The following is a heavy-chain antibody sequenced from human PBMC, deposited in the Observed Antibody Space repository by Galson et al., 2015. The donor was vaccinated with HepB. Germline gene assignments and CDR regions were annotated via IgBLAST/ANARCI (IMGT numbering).Heavy chain of an antibody. D-gene: IGHD2-2*01. Sequence: SVKVSCKASGYTFTSYGISWVRQAPGQGLEWMGWISAYNGNTNYAQKLQGRVTMTTDTSTSTAYMELRSLRSDDTAVYYCARDIVVVPAAPQRSYYYYYYVDVWGKGTTVTVSS. CDR3: ARDIVVVPAAPQRSYYYYYYVDV. CDR1: GYTFTSYG. J-gene: IGHJ6*03. V-gene: IGHV1-18*01. CDR2: ISAYNGNT.